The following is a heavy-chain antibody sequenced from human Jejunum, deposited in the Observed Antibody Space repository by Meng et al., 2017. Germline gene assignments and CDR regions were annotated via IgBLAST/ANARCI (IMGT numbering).Heavy chain of an antibody. J-gene: IGHJ4*02. CDR2: LYDSGTT. D-gene: IGHD3-10*01. V-gene: IGHV4-59*08. CDR3: ARRGFLDY. CDR1: GVSVSSYY. Sequence: QVQLQESGPGLVRPSETLSPTCSVSGVSVSSYYWSWIRQPPGKGLEWIGRLYDSGTTSYNPSLKSRVTISADTSRNQLSLRLTSVTAADTAIYYCARRGFLDYWGQGILVTVSS.